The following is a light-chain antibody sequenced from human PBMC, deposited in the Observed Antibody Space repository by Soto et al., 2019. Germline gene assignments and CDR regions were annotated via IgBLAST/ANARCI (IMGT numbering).Light chain of an antibody. Sequence: EIVLTQSPATLSLSPGERATLSCGASQSVSSSYLAWYQQKPGLAPRLLIYDASSRATGIPDRFSGSGSGTDLSRSIILLYAEGFAVYYCQLYDSSPYTSGQATKLEIK. CDR3: QLYDSSPYT. J-gene: IGKJ2*01. CDR2: DAS. V-gene: IGKV3D-20*01. CDR1: QSVSSSY.